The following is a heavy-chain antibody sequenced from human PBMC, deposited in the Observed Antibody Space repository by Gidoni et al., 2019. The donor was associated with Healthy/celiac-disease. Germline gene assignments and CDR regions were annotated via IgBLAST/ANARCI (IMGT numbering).Heavy chain of an antibody. CDR3: TTEGATGYFDY. Sequence: EVQLVASGGGLVQPGGSLRLSCPASGFTFSNAWMSWVRQAPGKGLEWVGRSKSKTDGGTTDYAAPVKGRFTISRDDSKNTLYLQMNSLKTEDTAVYYCTTEGATGYFDYWGQGTLVTVSS. J-gene: IGHJ4*02. CDR1: GFTFSNAW. D-gene: IGHD1-26*01. V-gene: IGHV3-15*01. CDR2: SKSKTDGGTT.